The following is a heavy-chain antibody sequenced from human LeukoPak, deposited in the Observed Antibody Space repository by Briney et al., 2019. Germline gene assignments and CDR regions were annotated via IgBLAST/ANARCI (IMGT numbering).Heavy chain of an antibody. CDR1: GGSIKSYY. D-gene: IGHD4-17*01. CDR2: IYASGTT. J-gene: IGHJ3*01. Sequence: PSETLSLTCTVSGGSIKSYYWSWIRQPAGEGLEWLGHIYASGTTNYNPSLNSRVTISVDTSKNQFSLKLSSVTAADTAVYYCARSYGDYITGAYAFDVWGQGTMVTVSS. V-gene: IGHV4-4*07. CDR3: ARSYGDYITGAYAFDV.